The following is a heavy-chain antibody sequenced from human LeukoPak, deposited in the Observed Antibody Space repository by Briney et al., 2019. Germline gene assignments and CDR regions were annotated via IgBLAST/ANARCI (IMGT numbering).Heavy chain of an antibody. CDR2: TYYRPKWYN. D-gene: IGHD5-12*01. V-gene: IGHV6-1*01. CDR1: GASVSSNSAA. Sequence: SQTLSLTCAISGASVSSNSAAWNWIRQSPSRGLEWLGRTYYRPKWYNDYAVSVKSRITINPDTSKNQFSLQLNSVTPEDTAVYYCARDLMVDMKATIFDYWGQGTLVTVSS. CDR3: ARDLMVDMKATIFDY. J-gene: IGHJ4*02.